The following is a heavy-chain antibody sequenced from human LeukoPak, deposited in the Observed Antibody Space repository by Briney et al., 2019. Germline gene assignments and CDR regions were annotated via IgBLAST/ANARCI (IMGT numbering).Heavy chain of an antibody. CDR1: GGTFSSYA. CDR2: IIPIFGTA. Sequence: GASVKVSCKASGGTFSSYAISWVRQAPGQGLEWMGGIIPIFGTANYAQKFQGRVTITADESTSTAYMELSSLRSEDTAVYYCARGIAAAQDAFDIWGQGTMVTVSS. J-gene: IGHJ3*02. D-gene: IGHD6-13*01. CDR3: ARGIAAAQDAFDI. V-gene: IGHV1-69*13.